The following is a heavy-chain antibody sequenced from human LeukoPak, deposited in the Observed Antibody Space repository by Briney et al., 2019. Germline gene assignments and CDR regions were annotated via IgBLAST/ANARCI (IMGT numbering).Heavy chain of an antibody. CDR2: VSGDGQRT. J-gene: IGHJ4*02. CDR3: AKEQDNLLLLSHFDS. V-gene: IGHV3-23*01. Sequence: GGSLRLSCAASGFTFNNYAMNWVRQTPGKGLQWVSAVSGDGQRTFYADSVKGRFTIFRDNSMNTLSLQMNSLRVEDTAVYYCAKEQDNLLLLSHFDSWGQGILVTVSS. CDR1: GFTFNNYA. D-gene: IGHD1-14*01.